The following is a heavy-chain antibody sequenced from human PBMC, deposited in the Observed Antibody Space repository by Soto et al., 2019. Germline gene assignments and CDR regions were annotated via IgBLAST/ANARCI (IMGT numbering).Heavy chain of an antibody. CDR1: GGSISSSSYY. Sequence: SEILSLTCTVSGGSISSSSYYWGWIRQPPGKWLEWIGSIYYSGSTYYNPSLKSRVTITVDTSKNQFSLKLSSVTAADTAVYYCARRSSGPYYYGMDVWGQGTTVTVSS. CDR2: IYYSGST. CDR3: ARRSSGPYYYGMDV. V-gene: IGHV4-39*01. D-gene: IGHD6-19*01. J-gene: IGHJ6*02.